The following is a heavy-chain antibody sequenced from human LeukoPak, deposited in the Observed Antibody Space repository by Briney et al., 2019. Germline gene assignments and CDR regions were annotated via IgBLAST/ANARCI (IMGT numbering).Heavy chain of an antibody. J-gene: IGHJ6*02. CDR1: GFTFSSYS. V-gene: IGHV3-21*01. CDR3: ARDRPAVAGTYGMDV. CDR2: ISSSSSYI. D-gene: IGHD6-19*01. Sequence: PGGSLRLSCAASGFTFSSYSMNWVRQAPGKGLEWVSSISSSSSYIYYADSVKGRFTISRDNAKNSLYLQMNSLRAEDTAVYYCARDRPAVAGTYGMDVWGQGTTVTVFS.